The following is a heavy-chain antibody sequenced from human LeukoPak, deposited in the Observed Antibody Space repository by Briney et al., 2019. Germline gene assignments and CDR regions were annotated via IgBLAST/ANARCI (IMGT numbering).Heavy chain of an antibody. J-gene: IGHJ6*03. D-gene: IGHD5-18*01. CDR1: GASMSNYY. CDR2: IYYSGST. V-gene: IGHV4-59*01. CDR3: ARVGGYSYGYVLYYYYMDV. Sequence: SETLSLTCNVSGASMSNYYWVWIRQPPGKGLEWIGYIYYSGSTNYNPSLKSRVTISVDTSKNQFSPKLSSVTAADTAVYYCARVGGYSYGYVLYYYYMDVWGKGTTVTISS.